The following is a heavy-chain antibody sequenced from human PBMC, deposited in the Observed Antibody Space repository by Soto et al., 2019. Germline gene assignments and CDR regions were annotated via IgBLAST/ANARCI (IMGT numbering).Heavy chain of an antibody. V-gene: IGHV3-21*01. CDR3: ARVWDYCSSTSCYSYYYYYMDV. CDR1: GFTFSSYS. D-gene: IGHD2-2*01. Sequence: GGSLRLSCAASGFTFSSYSMNWVRQAPGKELEWVSSISSSSSYIYYADSVKGRFTISRDNAKNSLYLQMNSLRAEDTAVYYCARVWDYCSSTSCYSYYYYYMDVWGKGTTVTVSS. J-gene: IGHJ6*03. CDR2: ISSSSSYI.